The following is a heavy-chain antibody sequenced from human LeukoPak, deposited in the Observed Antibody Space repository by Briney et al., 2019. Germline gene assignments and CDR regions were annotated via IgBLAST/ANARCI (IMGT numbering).Heavy chain of an antibody. CDR1: GFSFSSYA. Sequence: PGGSLRLSCATSGFSFSSYAMSWVRQAPGKGLEWVSAMSSSDDGRYYAASVRGRFTISRDNSKNSLYLQMNSLRTEDTALYYCAKAGIHYYYYMDVWGKGTTVTVSS. V-gene: IGHV3-23*01. D-gene: IGHD6-13*01. CDR3: AKAGIHYYYYMDV. CDR2: MSSSDDGR. J-gene: IGHJ6*03.